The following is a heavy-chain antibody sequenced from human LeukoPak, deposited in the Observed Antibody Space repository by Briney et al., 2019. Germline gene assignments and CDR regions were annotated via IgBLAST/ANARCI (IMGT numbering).Heavy chain of an antibody. V-gene: IGHV1-69*05. CDR1: GGTFSSYA. CDR2: IIPIFGTA. Sequence: ASVKVSCKASGGTFSSYAISWVRQAPGQGLEWMGGIIPIFGTANYAQKFQGRVTITTDESTSTAYMELSSLRSEDTAVYYCARGDSSGYYRLAEHYYYYMDVWGKGTTVTVSS. CDR3: ARGDSSGYYRLAEHYYYYMDV. J-gene: IGHJ6*03. D-gene: IGHD3-22*01.